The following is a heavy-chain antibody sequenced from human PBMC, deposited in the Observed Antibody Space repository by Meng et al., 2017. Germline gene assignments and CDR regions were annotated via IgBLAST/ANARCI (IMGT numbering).Heavy chain of an antibody. V-gene: IGHV3-23*04. CDR1: GFTVSSNY. J-gene: IGHJ4*02. CDR2: ISGSGGST. Sequence: EVQLGGSGGGLVQPGGSLRLSGAASGFTVSSNYMSWVRQAPGKGLEWVSAISGSGGSTYYADSVKGRFTISRDNSKNTLYLQMNSLRAEDTAVYYCAKDLTAAAGSWGQGTLVTVSS. D-gene: IGHD6-13*01. CDR3: AKDLTAAAGS.